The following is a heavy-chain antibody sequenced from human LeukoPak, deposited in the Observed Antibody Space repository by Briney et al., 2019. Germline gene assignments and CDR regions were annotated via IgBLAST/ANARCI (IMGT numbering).Heavy chain of an antibody. J-gene: IGHJ4*02. CDR1: GGTFSSYA. Sequence: SVKVSCKXSGGTFSSYAISWVQQAPGQGLEWMGRIIPIFGTANYAQKFQGRVTITTDESTSTAYMELSSLRSEDTAVYYCAITYYYDSSGYYYSSWGQGTLVTVSS. CDR2: IIPIFGTA. CDR3: AITYYYDSSGYYYSS. D-gene: IGHD3-22*01. V-gene: IGHV1-69*05.